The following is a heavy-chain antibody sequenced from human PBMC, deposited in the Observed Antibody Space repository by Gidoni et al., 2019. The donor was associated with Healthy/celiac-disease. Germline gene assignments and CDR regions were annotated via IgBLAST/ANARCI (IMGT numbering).Heavy chain of an antibody. V-gene: IGHV3-53*01. CDR2: SYSGGST. Sequence: EVQLVESGGGLIQPGGSLRLSCAASGFTVSSNYMSWVRQAPGKGLEWVSGSYSGGSTYYADSVKGRLTISRDNSKNTLYLQMNSLRAEDTAVYYCARDVRDSSSWYFTWFVPWGQGTLVTVSS. CDR3: ARDVRDSSSWYFTWFVP. D-gene: IGHD6-13*01. J-gene: IGHJ5*02. CDR1: GFTVSSNY.